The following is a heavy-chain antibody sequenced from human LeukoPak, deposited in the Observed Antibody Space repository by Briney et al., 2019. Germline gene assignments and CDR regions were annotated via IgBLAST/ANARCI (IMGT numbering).Heavy chain of an antibody. J-gene: IGHJ4*02. CDR1: GYTLTELS. CDR3: ATGRRGVASSGYYWDGY. V-gene: IGHV1-24*01. D-gene: IGHD3-22*01. Sequence: ASVKVSCKVSGYTLTELSMHWVRQAPGKGLEWMGGFDPEDGETIYAQKFQGRVTMTEDTSTDTAYMELSSLRSEDTAVCYCATGRRGVASSGYYWDGYWGQGTLVTVSS. CDR2: FDPEDGET.